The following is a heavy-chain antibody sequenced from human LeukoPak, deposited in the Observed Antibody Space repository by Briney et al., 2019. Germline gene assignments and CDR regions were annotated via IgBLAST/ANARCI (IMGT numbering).Heavy chain of an antibody. CDR2: IIPIFGTA. Sequence: SVKVSCKASGYTFTSYGISWVRQAPGQGLEWMGGIIPIFGTANYAQKFQGRVAITADESTSTAYMELSSLRSEDTAVYYCARDLSSYGPYADDYWGQGTLVTVSS. V-gene: IGHV1-69*13. CDR3: ARDLSSYGPYADDY. J-gene: IGHJ4*02. CDR1: GYTFTSYG. D-gene: IGHD5-18*01.